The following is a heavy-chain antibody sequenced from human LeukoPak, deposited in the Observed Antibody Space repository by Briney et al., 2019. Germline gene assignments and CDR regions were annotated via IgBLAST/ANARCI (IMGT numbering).Heavy chain of an antibody. CDR1: GYTFTSYY. CDR2: INPSGGST. Sequence: ASVKVSCKASGYTFTSYYMHWVRQAPGQGLEWMGIINPSGGSTSYAQKFQGRVTMTRDTSTSTVYMELSSLRSEDTAVYYCARDQGGLRIYYYYYYMDVWGKGTTVTVSS. V-gene: IGHV1-46*01. D-gene: IGHD2-15*01. CDR3: ARDQGGLRIYYYYYYMDV. J-gene: IGHJ6*03.